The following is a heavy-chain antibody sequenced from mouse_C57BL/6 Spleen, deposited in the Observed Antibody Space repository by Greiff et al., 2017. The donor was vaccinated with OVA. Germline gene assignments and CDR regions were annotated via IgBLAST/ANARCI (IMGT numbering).Heavy chain of an antibody. CDR2: INPGSGGT. D-gene: IGHD2-4*01. Sequence: VKLMESGAELVRPGTSVKVSCKASGYAFTNYLIEWVKQRPGQGLEWIGVINPGSGGTNYNEKFKGKATLTADKSSSTAYMQLSSLTSEDSAVYFCARWESYYDYLYFDYWGQGTTLTVSS. V-gene: IGHV1-54*01. CDR1: GYAFTNYL. CDR3: ARWESYYDYLYFDY. J-gene: IGHJ2*01.